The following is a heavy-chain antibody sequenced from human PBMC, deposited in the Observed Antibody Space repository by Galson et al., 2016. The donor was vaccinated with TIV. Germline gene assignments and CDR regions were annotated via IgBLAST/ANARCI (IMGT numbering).Heavy chain of an antibody. D-gene: IGHD1-26*01. V-gene: IGHV3-11*01. J-gene: IGHJ6*02. Sequence: SLRLSCAASGFTLSDYYMSWIRQAPGKGLEWLSYINYSGSPKYDAAPMYGRLTISRDIAKNSMYLDMNSLRVEDTAVYFCARYRRDAFAMDVWSQGTTVTVSS. CDR2: INYSGSPK. CDR1: GFTLSDYY. CDR3: ARYRRDAFAMDV.